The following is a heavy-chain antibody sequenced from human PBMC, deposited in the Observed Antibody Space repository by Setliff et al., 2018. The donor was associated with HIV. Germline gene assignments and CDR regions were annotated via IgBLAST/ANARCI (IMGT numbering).Heavy chain of an antibody. V-gene: IGHV3-9*01. D-gene: IGHD1-26*01. J-gene: IGHJ4*02. CDR1: GFNIEEYA. CDR2: ISWNSVKI. CDR3: ARDSGTTMGASGPGY. Sequence: PGGSLRLSCVGSGFNIEEYAMAWVRQVPGKGLEWVSSISWNSVKIDYADFVKGRFTISRDNAKNSLCLQMNSLTADDTAVYYCARDSGTTMGASGPGYWGQGTLVTVSS.